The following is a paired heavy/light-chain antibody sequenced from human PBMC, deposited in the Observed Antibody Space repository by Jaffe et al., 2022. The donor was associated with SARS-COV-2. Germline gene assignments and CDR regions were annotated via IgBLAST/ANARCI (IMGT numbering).Light chain of an antibody. Sequence: DIQMTQSPSTLSASVGDRVTITCRASQSISSWLAWYQQKPGKAPKFLIYKASSLESGVPSRFSGSGSGTEFTLTISSLQPDDFATYYCQQYKSYSITFGQGTRLEIK. CDR2: KAS. CDR1: QSISSW. V-gene: IGKV1-5*03. J-gene: IGKJ5*01. CDR3: QQYKSYSIT.
Heavy chain of an antibody. CDR3: ARGYGSGSFYNY. CDR2: INRGGST. CDR1: GGSFSGDY. J-gene: IGHJ4*02. Sequence: QVQLQQWGAGMLKPSETLSLTCAVYGGSFSGDYWSWIRQPPGKGLEWIGEINRGGSTYYNPSLKSRVTMSVDTSKKQFSLKLSSLTAADTAVYFCARGYGSGSFYNYWGQGTLVTVSS. V-gene: IGHV4-34*01. D-gene: IGHD3-10*01.